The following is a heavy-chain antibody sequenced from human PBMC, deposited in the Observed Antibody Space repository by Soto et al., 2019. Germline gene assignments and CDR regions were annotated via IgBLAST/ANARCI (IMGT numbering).Heavy chain of an antibody. J-gene: IGHJ4*02. Sequence: GGSLRLSCAASGFTFSDYYMSWIRQAPGKGLEWVSYISSSGSTIYYADSVKGRFTISRDNAKNSLYLQMNSLRAEDTAIYYCARGPLCGEECYFAFWGQGTLVTVSS. D-gene: IGHD2-21*01. CDR1: GFTFSDYY. CDR3: ARGPLCGEECYFAF. CDR2: ISSSGSTI. V-gene: IGHV3-11*01.